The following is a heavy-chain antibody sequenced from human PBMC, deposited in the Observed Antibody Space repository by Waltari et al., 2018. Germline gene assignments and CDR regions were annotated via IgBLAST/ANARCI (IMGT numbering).Heavy chain of an antibody. D-gene: IGHD5-18*01. CDR3: ARWDTAMVD. V-gene: IGHV3-23*01. CDR2: ISGGAPGT. J-gene: IGHJ4*02. Sequence: EVQLLESGGGFVQPGGSLTLSCEASGFTFRRDSMSWFRQTPEKGLGGVPAISGGAPGTYYADAVKGRFTTSRDDSRSTLYLQMNSLRVEDTAVYYCARWDTAMVDWGQGTLVTVSS. CDR1: GFTFRRDS.